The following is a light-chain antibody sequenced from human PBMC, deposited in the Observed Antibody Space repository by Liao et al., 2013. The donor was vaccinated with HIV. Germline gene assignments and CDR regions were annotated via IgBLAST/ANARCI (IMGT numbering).Light chain of an antibody. V-gene: IGLV3-25*02. CDR3: QAWDSSTEVL. Sequence: SYELTQPHSVSVSPGQTARIACSGDALPNQYAYWYQQKPGQAPVLVISKDSDRPSGIPERFSGSNSGNTATLTISGTQGMDEADYYCQAWDSSTEVLFGGGTQLTVL. CDR2: KDS. J-gene: IGLJ2*01. CDR1: ALPNQY.